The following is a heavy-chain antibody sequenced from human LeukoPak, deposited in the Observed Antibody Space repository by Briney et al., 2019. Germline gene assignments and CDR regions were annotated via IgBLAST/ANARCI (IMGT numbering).Heavy chain of an antibody. D-gene: IGHD6-6*01. V-gene: IGHV3-30-3*01. CDR3: ARGTSSYSSSSRAFDI. CDR2: ISNDGSNK. CDR1: GFTFSSYA. Sequence: GGSLRLSCAASGFTFSSYAMNWVRQAPGKGLEWVAVISNDGSNKYYADSVKGRFTISRDNSKNTLYLQMNSLRAEDTAVYYCARGTSSYSSSSRAFDIWGQGTMVTVSS. J-gene: IGHJ3*02.